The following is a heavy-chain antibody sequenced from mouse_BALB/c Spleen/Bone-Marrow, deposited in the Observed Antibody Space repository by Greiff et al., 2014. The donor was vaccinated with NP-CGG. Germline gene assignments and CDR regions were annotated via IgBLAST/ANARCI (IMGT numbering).Heavy chain of an antibody. J-gene: IGHJ1*01. V-gene: IGHV5-6*02. D-gene: IGHD1-1*01. Sequence: EVKVEESGGDLVKPGGSLKLSCAASGFTFSSYGMSWVRQTPDKGLEWVATISSGGTYTFYPDSVKGRFTISRDNAKNTLYLQMSSLKSEDTAMYYCTRQGSDGYDSRQHWYLHVWGAGTSVTVAP. CDR3: TRQGSDGYDSRQHWYLHV. CDR2: ISSGGTYT. CDR1: GFTFSSYG.